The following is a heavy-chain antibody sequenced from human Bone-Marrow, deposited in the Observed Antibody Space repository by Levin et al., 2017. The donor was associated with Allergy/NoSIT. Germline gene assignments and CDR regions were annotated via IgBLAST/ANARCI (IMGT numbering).Heavy chain of an antibody. Sequence: LSLTCAASGFTVSSTYMSWVRQAPGKGLEWVSVIYSGGSTYYADSVKGRFTISRDNSKNTLYLQMNSLRAEDTAVYYCARDRNTAFDIWGQGTMVTVSS. V-gene: IGHV3-53*01. CDR1: GFTVSSTY. CDR3: ARDRNTAFDI. J-gene: IGHJ3*02. CDR2: IYSGGST.